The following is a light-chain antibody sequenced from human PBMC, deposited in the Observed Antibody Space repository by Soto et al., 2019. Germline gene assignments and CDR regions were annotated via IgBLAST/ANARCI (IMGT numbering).Light chain of an antibody. J-gene: IGKJ1*01. V-gene: IGKV1-9*01. CDR2: GAS. CDR1: QGISSY. CDR3: QQLSSYPRT. Sequence: DIQLTQSPSFLSASVGDRVTITCRASQGISSYLAWYQQEPGKAPKLLIYGASTLQSGVPSRFSGSGSGTEFTLTINSLQPEGFATYYCQQLSSYPRTFGQGTKVEIK.